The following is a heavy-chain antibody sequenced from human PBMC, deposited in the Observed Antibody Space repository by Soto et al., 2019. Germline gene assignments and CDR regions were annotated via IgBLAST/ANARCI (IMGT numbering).Heavy chain of an antibody. Sequence: EVQLVESGGGLVQPGGSLRLSCVVSGFTLGAYSMNWVRQAPGKGLEWVSYISDSGSRMYYADSVKGRFTISRDSARNSLFLQMNSLRAEDTAVYYCAPQGVGATGYLYWGQGTLVTLSS. CDR2: ISDSGSRM. CDR3: APQGVGATGYLY. D-gene: IGHD1-26*01. CDR1: GFTLGAYS. V-gene: IGHV3-48*01. J-gene: IGHJ4*02.